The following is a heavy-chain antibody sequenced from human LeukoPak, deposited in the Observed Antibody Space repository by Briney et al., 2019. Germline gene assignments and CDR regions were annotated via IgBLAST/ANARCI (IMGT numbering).Heavy chain of an antibody. CDR2: INPNSGGT. V-gene: IGHV1-2*06. J-gene: IGHJ3*02. CDR3: ARGITIFGVALDAFDI. Sequence: GASVKVSCKASGYTFTGYYMHWVRQAPGQGLEWMGRINPNSGGTNYAQKFQGRVTMTRDTSISTACMELSRLRSDDTAVYYCARGITIFGVALDAFDIWGQGTMVTVSS. CDR1: GYTFTGYY. D-gene: IGHD3-3*01.